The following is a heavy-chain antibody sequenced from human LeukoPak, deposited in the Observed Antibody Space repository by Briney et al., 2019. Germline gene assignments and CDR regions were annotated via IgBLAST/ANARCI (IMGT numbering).Heavy chain of an antibody. V-gene: IGHV1-46*01. CDR3: ARDPSITMIVVSHDAFDI. D-gene: IGHD3-22*01. Sequence: ASVKVSCKASGYTFTSYYMHWVRQAPGQGLEWMGIINPSGGSTSYAQKFQGRVTMTRYTSTSTVYMELSSLRSEDTAVYYCARDPSITMIVVSHDAFDIWGQGTMVTVSS. J-gene: IGHJ3*02. CDR1: GYTFTSYY. CDR2: INPSGGST.